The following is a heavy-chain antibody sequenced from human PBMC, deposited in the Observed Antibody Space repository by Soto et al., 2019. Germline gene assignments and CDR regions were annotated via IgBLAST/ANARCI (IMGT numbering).Heavy chain of an antibody. Sequence: ASVKVSWEASGCTFTSYGISWVRQAPGQGLEWLGWISAYNGNTNYAQKLQGRDTMTTDTSTNTAYMELRSLRSDATAVYYCASARRSYAMDVRG. D-gene: IGHD4-17*01. CDR2: ISAYNGNT. V-gene: IGHV1-18*04. J-gene: IGHJ6*02. CDR1: GCTFTSYG. CDR3: ASARRSYAMDV.